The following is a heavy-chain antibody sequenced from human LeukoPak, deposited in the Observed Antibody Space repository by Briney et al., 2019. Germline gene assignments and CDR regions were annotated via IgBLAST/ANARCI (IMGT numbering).Heavy chain of an antibody. V-gene: IGHV1-69*05. J-gene: IGHJ4*02. CDR2: IIPIFGTA. Sequence: SVKVSCKASGGTFSSYAISWARQAPGQGLEWMGGIIPIFGTANYAQKFQGRVTITTDESTSTAYMELSSLRSEDTAVYYCARGSIVDTAMVSYFDYWGQGTLVTVSS. D-gene: IGHD5-18*01. CDR1: GGTFSSYA. CDR3: ARGSIVDTAMVSYFDY.